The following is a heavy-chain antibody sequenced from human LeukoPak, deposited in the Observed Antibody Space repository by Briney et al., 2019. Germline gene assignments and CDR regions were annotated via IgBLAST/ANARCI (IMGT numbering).Heavy chain of an antibody. CDR1: GFTFDDYG. CDR2: INWNGNGT. Sequence: GGSLRLSCVTSGFTFDDYGFTWVRHAPGKGLEWVSGINWNGNGTGYADFVRGRFTISRENAKNSLFLQMSSLRAEDTALYHCASVRILMVPANDGFDFWLHGTKVPVSS. J-gene: IGHJ3*01. V-gene: IGHV3-20*01. D-gene: IGHD2-21*02. CDR3: ASVRILMVPANDGFDF.